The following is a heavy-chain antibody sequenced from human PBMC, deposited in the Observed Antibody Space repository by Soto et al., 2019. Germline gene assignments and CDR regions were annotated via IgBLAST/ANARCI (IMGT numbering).Heavy chain of an antibody. J-gene: IGHJ3*02. D-gene: IGHD3-22*01. Sequence: QVQLVQSGAEVKKPGASVKVSCKASGYTFTSYYMHWVRQGPGQGLEWMGIINPSGTTASYAQKFRGRVTMTRDTSTTTDYMELSSLRSEDTAVYYCARDRAPDSSGYRDAFDIWGQGTLVTVSS. CDR2: INPSGTTA. CDR3: ARDRAPDSSGYRDAFDI. CDR1: GYTFTSYY. V-gene: IGHV1-46*01.